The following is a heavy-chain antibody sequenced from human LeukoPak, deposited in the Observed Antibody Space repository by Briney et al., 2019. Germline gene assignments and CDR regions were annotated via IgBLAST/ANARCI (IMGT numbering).Heavy chain of an antibody. D-gene: IGHD5-18*01. CDR1: GFTFSSYS. V-gene: IGHV3-21*01. Sequence: GGSLSLSCAASGFTFSSYSMNWVRQAQGKGREGVSSISSSSSYIYYADSVKGRFTISRDNAKNSLYLQMNSLRAEDTAVYYCARGDDVDTASDYWGQGTLVTVSS. CDR2: ISSSSSYI. J-gene: IGHJ4*02. CDR3: ARGDDVDTASDY.